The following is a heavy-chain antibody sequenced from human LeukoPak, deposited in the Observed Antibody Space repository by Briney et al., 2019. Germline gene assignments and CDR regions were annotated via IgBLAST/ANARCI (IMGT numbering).Heavy chain of an antibody. J-gene: IGHJ4*02. D-gene: IGHD6-6*01. CDR3: ARVGGLYSSSRILDY. V-gene: IGHV1-46*01. CDR1: VYTFTSYY. Sequence: ASVKVSCKASVYTFTSYYMHWVRQARGQGLEWMGIINPSGGSTSYAQKFQGRVTMTRDTSTSTVYMELSSLRSEDTAVYYCARVGGLYSSSRILDYWGQGTLVTVSS. CDR2: INPSGGST.